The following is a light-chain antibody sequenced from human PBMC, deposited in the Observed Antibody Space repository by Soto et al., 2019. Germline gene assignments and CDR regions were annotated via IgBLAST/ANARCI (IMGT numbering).Light chain of an antibody. J-gene: IGLJ3*02. CDR2: EVS. Sequence: QSALTQPASVSGSPGQSITISCTGTSGDVGGYNYVSWYQQHPGKAPKFLIYEVSNRPSGVSNRFSGSKSGNTASLTISGLQAEDEADYYCSSYTSTNTWVFGGGTQLTVL. V-gene: IGLV2-14*01. CDR3: SSYTSTNTWV. CDR1: SGDVGGYNY.